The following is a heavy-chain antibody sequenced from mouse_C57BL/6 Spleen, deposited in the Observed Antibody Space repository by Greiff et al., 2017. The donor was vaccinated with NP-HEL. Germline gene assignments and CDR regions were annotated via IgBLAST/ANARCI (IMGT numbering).Heavy chain of an antibody. CDR2: IDPNSGGT. Sequence: VKLQQPGAELVKPGASVKLSCKASGYTFTSYWMHWVKQRPGRGLEWIGRIDPNSGGTKYNEKFKSMSTMTVDKTSRTAYMQLSRLTAEDSAVYYGARYRYYYDGFDYWGQGTTLTVSS. V-gene: IGHV1-72*01. J-gene: IGHJ2*01. D-gene: IGHD1-1*01. CDR1: GYTFTSYW. CDR3: ARYRYYYDGFDY.